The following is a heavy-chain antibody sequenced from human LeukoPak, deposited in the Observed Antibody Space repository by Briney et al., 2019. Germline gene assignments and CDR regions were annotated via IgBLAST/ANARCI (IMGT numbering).Heavy chain of an antibody. V-gene: IGHV4-34*01. CDR2: INHSGST. D-gene: IGHD6-6*01. Sequence: SETLSLTCAVYGGSFSGYYWSWIRQPPGKGLEWIGEINHSGSTNYNPSLKSRVTISVDTSKNQFSLKLSSVSAADTALYYCASFIEYTSSDAFDIWGQGTMVTVSS. CDR1: GGSFSGYY. CDR3: ASFIEYTSSDAFDI. J-gene: IGHJ3*02.